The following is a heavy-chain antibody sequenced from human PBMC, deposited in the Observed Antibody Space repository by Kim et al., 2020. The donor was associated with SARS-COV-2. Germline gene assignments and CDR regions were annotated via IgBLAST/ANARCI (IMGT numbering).Heavy chain of an antibody. J-gene: IGHJ3*02. V-gene: IGHV4-31*03. D-gene: IGHD3-16*02. CDR3: ARGSGELSLYGASDI. Sequence: SETLSLTCTVSGGSISSGGYYWSWIRQHPGKGLEWIGYIYYSGSTYYNPSLKSRVTISVDTSKNQFSLKLSSVTAADTAVYYCARGSGELSLYGASDIWGQGTIVTVSS. CDR2: IYYSGST. CDR1: GGSISSGGYY.